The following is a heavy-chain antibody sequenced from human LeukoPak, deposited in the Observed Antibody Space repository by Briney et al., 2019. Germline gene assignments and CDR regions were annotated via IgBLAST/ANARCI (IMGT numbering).Heavy chain of an antibody. Sequence: SETLSLTCAVYGGSFSGHYWTWIRQPPGKGLEWIGEIDHTGRSTYNPSLTSRVTISKDSSKNQFSLSLGSVIAADTAVYFCARGENSGSYFSYFDSWAQGTPVTVSS. CDR1: GGSFSGHY. D-gene: IGHD3-10*01. CDR2: IDHTGRS. J-gene: IGHJ5*01. CDR3: ARGENSGSYFSYFDS. V-gene: IGHV4-34*01.